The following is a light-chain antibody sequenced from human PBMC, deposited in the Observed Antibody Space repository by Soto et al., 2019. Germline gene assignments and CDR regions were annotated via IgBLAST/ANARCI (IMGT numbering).Light chain of an antibody. Sequence: DIQMTQSPSSLSASVGDRVTITCRASQGIRIDLGWFQQRPGKDPKRLIYGASSLQSGVPSRFSGSGSGTEFTLTISSLQPDDFATYYCQQYNTYSTFGQGTHWRL. J-gene: IGKJ5*01. CDR3: QQYNTYST. CDR1: QGIRID. CDR2: GAS. V-gene: IGKV1-17*01.